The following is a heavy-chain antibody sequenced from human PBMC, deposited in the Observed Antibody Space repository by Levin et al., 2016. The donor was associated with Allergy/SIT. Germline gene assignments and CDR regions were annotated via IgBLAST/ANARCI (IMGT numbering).Heavy chain of an antibody. CDR3: ARQWPVTGTFWFDP. CDR1: GYSFTGYY. J-gene: IGHJ5*02. CDR2: INPNSGGT. Sequence: ASVKVSCKASGYSFTGYYMHWVRQAPGQGLEWMGWINPNSGGTNYAQKFQGRVTMTRDTSISTAYMELSGLTSDDTAVYYCARQWPVTGTFWFDPWGQGTLVTVSS. D-gene: IGHD6-19*01. V-gene: IGHV1-2*02.